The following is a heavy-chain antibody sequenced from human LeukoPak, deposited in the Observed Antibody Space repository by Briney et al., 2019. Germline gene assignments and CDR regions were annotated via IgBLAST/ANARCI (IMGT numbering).Heavy chain of an antibody. J-gene: IGHJ6*02. Sequence: SVKVSCKPSGYTFSDHYMHWVRQAPGQGLEWMGRIIPILGIANYAQKFQGRVTITADKSTSTAYMELSSLRSEDTAVYYCARPYCSGGSCYSRYYYYYGMDVWGQGTTVTVSS. V-gene: IGHV1-69*02. CDR1: GYTFSDHY. D-gene: IGHD2-15*01. CDR2: IIPILGIA. CDR3: ARPYCSGGSCYSRYYYYYGMDV.